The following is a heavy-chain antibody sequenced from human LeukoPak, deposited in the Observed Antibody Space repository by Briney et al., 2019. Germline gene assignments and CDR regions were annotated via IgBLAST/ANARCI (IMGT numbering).Heavy chain of an antibody. D-gene: IGHD1-26*01. CDR3: ARSIVGPTAIDK. CDR1: GYTFTYYY. V-gene: IGHV1-2*02. J-gene: IGHJ4*02. CDR2: INPKSGGT. Sequence: ASVKVSCKASGYTFTYYYIYWVRQAPGQGLEWMGWINPKSGGTNYAQKFQGRVTMTRDTSISTANMVLSSLRSDDTAVYYCARSIVGPTAIDKWGQGTLVTVSS.